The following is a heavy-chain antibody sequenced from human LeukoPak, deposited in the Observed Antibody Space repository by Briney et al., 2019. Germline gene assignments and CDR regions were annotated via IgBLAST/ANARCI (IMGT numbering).Heavy chain of an antibody. CDR2: IYYSGST. J-gene: IGHJ5*02. CDR1: GGSISSGDYY. CDR3: ARRYSNYESWFDP. D-gene: IGHD4-11*01. Sequence: TSETLSLTCTVSGGSISSGDYYWSWIRQPPGKGLEWIGYIYYSGSTYYNPSLKSRVTISVDTSKNQFSLKLSSVTAADTAVYYCARRYSNYESWFDPWGQGTLVTVSS. V-gene: IGHV4-30-4*02.